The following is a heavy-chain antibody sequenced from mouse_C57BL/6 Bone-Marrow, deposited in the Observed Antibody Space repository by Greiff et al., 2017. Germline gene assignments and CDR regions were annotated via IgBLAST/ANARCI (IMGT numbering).Heavy chain of an antibody. CDR3: AEDYGSLFDY. CDR2: IRLKSDNYAT. V-gene: IGHV6-3*01. J-gene: IGHJ2*01. Sequence: EVKVVESGGGLVQPGGSMKLSCVASGFTFSNYWMNWVRQSPEKGLEWVAQIRLKSDNYATHYAESVKGRFTISRDDSKSSVYLQMNNLRAEDTGSYYCAEDYGSLFDYWGQGTTLTVSS. CDR1: GFTFSNYW. D-gene: IGHD1-1*01.